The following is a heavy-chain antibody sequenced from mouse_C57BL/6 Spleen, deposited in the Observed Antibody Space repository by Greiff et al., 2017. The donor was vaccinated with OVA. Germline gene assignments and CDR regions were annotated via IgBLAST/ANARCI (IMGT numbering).Heavy chain of an antibody. CDR3: ARSSYYSNYYFDY. J-gene: IGHJ2*01. Sequence: QVQLQQPGGELVKPGASVKLSCKASGYTFTSYWMHWVKQRPGRGLEWIGRIDPNSGGTKYNEKFKSKATLTVDKPSSTAYMQLSSLTSEDSAVYYCARSSYYSNYYFDYWGQGTTLTVSS. CDR1: GYTFTSYW. D-gene: IGHD2-5*01. V-gene: IGHV1-72*01. CDR2: IDPNSGGT.